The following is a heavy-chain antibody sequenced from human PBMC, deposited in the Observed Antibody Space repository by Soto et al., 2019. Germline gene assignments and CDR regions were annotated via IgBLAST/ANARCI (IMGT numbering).Heavy chain of an antibody. CDR1: GYTLTELS. CDR3: ATGPRVFGVVPAPNYFDY. V-gene: IGHV1-24*01. J-gene: IGHJ4*02. Sequence: GASVKVSCKVSGYTLTELSMHWVRQAPGKGLEWMGGFDPEDGETIYAQKFQGRVTMTEDTSTDTAYMELSSLRSEDTAVYYCATGPRVFGVVPAPNYFDYWGQGTLVTVSS. D-gene: IGHD3-3*01. CDR2: FDPEDGET.